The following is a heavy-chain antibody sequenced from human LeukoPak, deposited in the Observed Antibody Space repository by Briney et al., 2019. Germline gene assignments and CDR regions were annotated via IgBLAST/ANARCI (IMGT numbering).Heavy chain of an antibody. D-gene: IGHD3-9*01. J-gene: IGHJ3*02. V-gene: IGHV3-33*06. CDR2: IWYDGSNK. Sequence: GRSLRLSCAASGFTFSSYGMPWVRQAPGKGLEWVAVIWYDGSNKYYADSVKGRFTISRDNSKNTLYLQMNSLRAEDTAVYYCAKDSLRYSALDAFDIWGQGTMVTVSS. CDR3: AKDSLRYSALDAFDI. CDR1: GFTFSSYG.